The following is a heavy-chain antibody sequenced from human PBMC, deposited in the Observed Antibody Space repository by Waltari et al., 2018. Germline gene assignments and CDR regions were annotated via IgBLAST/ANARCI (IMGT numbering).Heavy chain of an antibody. CDR2: FDPEDGET. J-gene: IGHJ4*02. CDR3: ATSSRGYCSSTSCSHDY. D-gene: IGHD2-2*01. CDR1: GYTLTELS. Sequence: QVQLVQSGAEVKKPGASVKVSCKVSGYTLTELSMHWVRQVPGKGLEWMGGFDPEDGETIYAQKFQGRVTMTEDTSTDTAYMELSSLRSEDTAVYYCATSSRGYCSSTSCSHDYWGQGTLVTVSS. V-gene: IGHV1-24*01.